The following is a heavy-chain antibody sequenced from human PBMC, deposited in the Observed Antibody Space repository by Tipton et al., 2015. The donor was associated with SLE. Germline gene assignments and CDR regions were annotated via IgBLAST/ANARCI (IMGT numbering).Heavy chain of an antibody. V-gene: IGHV3-48*03. CDR1: GFTFSSYE. Sequence: SLRLSCAASGFTFSSYEMNWVRQAPGKGLEWVSYISSSGSTIYYADSVKGRFTISRDNAKNSLYLQMNSLRAEDTAVYYCARNGPWVAFDIWGQGTVVTVSS. CDR2: ISSSGSTI. D-gene: IGHD2-8*01. CDR3: ARNGPWVAFDI. J-gene: IGHJ3*02.